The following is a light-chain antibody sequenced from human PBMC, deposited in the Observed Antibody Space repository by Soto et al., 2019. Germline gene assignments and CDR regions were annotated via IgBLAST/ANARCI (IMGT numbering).Light chain of an antibody. V-gene: IGKV1-39*01. CDR2: TAS. J-gene: IGKJ4*01. Sequence: DIQMTQSPSSLSASVGDRVTITCRASQSISTYLHWYQQKPGKAPRLLIYTASSLQSGVSSRLSGSGSGTDFTLTISSLQPEDFGTYYCQQTYNTPHTFGGGTKVDIK. CDR3: QQTYNTPHT. CDR1: QSISTY.